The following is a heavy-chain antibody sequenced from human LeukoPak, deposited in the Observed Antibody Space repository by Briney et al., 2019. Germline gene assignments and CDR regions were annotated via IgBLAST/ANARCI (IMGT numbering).Heavy chain of an antibody. Sequence: SETLSLTCTVSGGSISNKYWSWIRQPPGKGLEWIGYIYYSGNTYYNPSLKSRVTISVDTSKNQFSLRLSSVTAADTAVYYCARVKTIFGVVIASLDYWGQGTLVTVSS. V-gene: IGHV4-59*12. CDR2: IYYSGNT. D-gene: IGHD3-3*01. J-gene: IGHJ4*02. CDR3: ARVKTIFGVVIASLDY. CDR1: GGSISNKY.